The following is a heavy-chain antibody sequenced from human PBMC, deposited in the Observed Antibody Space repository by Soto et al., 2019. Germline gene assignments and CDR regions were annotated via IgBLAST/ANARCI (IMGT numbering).Heavy chain of an antibody. V-gene: IGHV3-30-3*01. CDR3: ARQKDNYYDSSGPFDY. CDR1: GFTFTTSA. Sequence: QVQLVESGGGVVQPGRSLRLSCAASGFTFTTSALHWVRQAPGKGLEWVAVISFDESYRYYADSVKGRFTISRDISKNTRYLQMNSLRADDTAVYYCARQKDNYYDSSGPFDYWGQGTLVTGSS. CDR2: ISFDESYR. D-gene: IGHD3-22*01. J-gene: IGHJ4*02.